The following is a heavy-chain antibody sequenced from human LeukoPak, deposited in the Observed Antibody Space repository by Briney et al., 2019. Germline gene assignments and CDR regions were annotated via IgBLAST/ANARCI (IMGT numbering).Heavy chain of an antibody. V-gene: IGHV1-2*02. CDR1: GYTFTGYY. CDR2: INPNSGGT. CDR3: ARAHTGGNYFDY. J-gene: IGHJ4*02. D-gene: IGHD3-10*01. Sequence: SVKVSCKASGYTFTGYYMHWVRQAPGQGLEWMGWINPNSGGTNYAQKFQGRVTMTRDTSISTAYMELSRLRSDDTAVYYCARAHTGGNYFDYWGQGTLVTVSS.